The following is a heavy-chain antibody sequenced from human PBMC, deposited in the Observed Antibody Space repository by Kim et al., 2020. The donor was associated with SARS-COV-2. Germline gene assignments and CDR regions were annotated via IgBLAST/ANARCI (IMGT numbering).Heavy chain of an antibody. D-gene: IGHD3-22*01. V-gene: IGHV1-69*13. CDR3: ARESGGGDYYDSSGYYPAFDI. CDR2: IIPIFGTA. Sequence: SVKVSCKASGGTFSSYAISWVRQAPGQGLEWMGGIIPIFGTANYAQKFQGRVTITADESTSTAYMELSSLRSEDTAVYYCARESGGGDYYDSSGYYPAFDIWGQGTMVTVSS. J-gene: IGHJ3*02. CDR1: GGTFSSYA.